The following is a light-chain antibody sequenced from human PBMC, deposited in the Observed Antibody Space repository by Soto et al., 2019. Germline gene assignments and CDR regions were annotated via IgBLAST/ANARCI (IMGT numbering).Light chain of an antibody. J-gene: IGKJ1*01. CDR1: QDVGRY. Sequence: AIRMTQSPSSLSASAGDRVAIACQASQDVGRYLAWYQQNPGQAPKLLIYGASTLQSGVPSRFSGGGSGTDFTLTISCLQSEDFATYYCQHYKNYPWTFGQGTKVEIK. CDR3: QHYKNYPWT. V-gene: IGKV1-8*01. CDR2: GAS.